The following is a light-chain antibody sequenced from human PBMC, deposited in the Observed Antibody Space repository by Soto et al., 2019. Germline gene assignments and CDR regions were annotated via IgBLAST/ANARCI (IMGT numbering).Light chain of an antibody. CDR2: DVS. Sequence: SVLTQPASPSGSPGQSVTISRPGTSRDVGGYNYVSWYQQHPGKAPKLMIYDVSNRPSGVSNRFSGSKSGNTASLTISGLQAEDEADYYCSSYTSSSTYVFGTGTKVTVL. CDR3: SSYTSSSTYV. CDR1: SRDVGGYNY. J-gene: IGLJ1*01. V-gene: IGLV2-14*01.